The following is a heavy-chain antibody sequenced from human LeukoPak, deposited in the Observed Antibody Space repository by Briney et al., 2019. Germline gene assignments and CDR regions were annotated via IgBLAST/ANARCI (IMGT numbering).Heavy chain of an antibody. CDR3: ARDQYSGSLDY. Sequence: SETLSLTCTVSGDSISSYYWTWIRQPAGKGLEWIGRFYSTGSTNYNPSLKSRVTMSVDTSKNQFSLKLSSVTAADTAVYYCARDQYSGSLDYWGQGTLVTVSS. CDR2: FYSTGST. D-gene: IGHD1-26*01. J-gene: IGHJ4*02. V-gene: IGHV4-4*07. CDR1: GDSISSYY.